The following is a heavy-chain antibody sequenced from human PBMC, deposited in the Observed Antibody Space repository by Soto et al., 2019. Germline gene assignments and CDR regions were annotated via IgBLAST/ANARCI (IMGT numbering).Heavy chain of an antibody. V-gene: IGHV4-31*03. CDR1: GSSISGGGFY. CDR3: ARGSTTSPYFYYGMDV. J-gene: IGHJ6*02. D-gene: IGHD2-2*01. CDR2: IYYTGNT. Sequence: SETLSLTCTVSGSSISGGGFYWSWIRHHPERGLEWIGNIYYTGNTHYSPSLKSRVSISVDTSKNQLSLKLTSVTAADTAVYYCARGSTTSPYFYYGMDVWGQGTTVTVSS.